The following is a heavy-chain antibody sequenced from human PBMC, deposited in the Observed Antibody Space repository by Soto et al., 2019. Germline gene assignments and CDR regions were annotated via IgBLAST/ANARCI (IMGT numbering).Heavy chain of an antibody. D-gene: IGHD7-27*01. Sequence: GASVKVSCKASGYTFTGYYLHWVRQAPGQGLEWMGWINPNSGGTNYAHYAQKFQGRVSMTRDTSISTAYMEMSSLTSDDTAVYYCALGLPGEAFDYWGQGTPVTVSS. CDR1: GYTFTGYY. V-gene: IGHV1-2*02. J-gene: IGHJ4*02. CDR3: ALGLPGEAFDY. CDR2: INPNSGGT.